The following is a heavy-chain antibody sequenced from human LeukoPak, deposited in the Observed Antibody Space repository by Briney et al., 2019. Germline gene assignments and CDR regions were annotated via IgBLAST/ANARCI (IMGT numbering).Heavy chain of an antibody. CDR3: AKTGNYNWNGFDY. V-gene: IGHV3-30-3*02. Sequence: GTSLRLSCTASGFTFSTYAMHWVRQAPGKGLEWVAVISYDGSNKNYADSVKGRFTISRDNSKNTLYLQMNSLRDEDTAVYYCAKTGNYNWNGFDYWGQGTLVTVSS. J-gene: IGHJ4*02. CDR2: ISYDGSNK. CDR1: GFTFSTYA. D-gene: IGHD1-20*01.